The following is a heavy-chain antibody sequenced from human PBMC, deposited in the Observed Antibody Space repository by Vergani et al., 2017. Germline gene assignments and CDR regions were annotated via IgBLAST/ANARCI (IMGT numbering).Heavy chain of an antibody. Sequence: QVHLQESGPGLVKPSETLSLTCVVNGGSFTSYHWTWIRQSPGEGLEWVGDIDHTGRPDYNPSLKGRLTMSVDKSRNQFSLTLNSVTATDTAIYFCARVNTETNGHLYYYYYMDVWGQGTAVTVS. CDR3: ARVNTETNGHLYYYYYMDV. CDR1: GGSFTSYH. V-gene: IGHV4-34*10. CDR2: IDHTGRP. D-gene: IGHD4-11*01. J-gene: IGHJ6*03.